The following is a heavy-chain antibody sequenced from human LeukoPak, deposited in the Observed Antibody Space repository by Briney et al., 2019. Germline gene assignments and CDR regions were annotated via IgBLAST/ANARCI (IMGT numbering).Heavy chain of an antibody. D-gene: IGHD3-10*01. CDR3: ARSRSGTYYNADV. CDR2: ISNSGNTI. J-gene: IGHJ4*02. V-gene: IGHV3-48*03. CDR1: GFTFSSYD. Sequence: PGGSLRLSCAAFGFTFSSYDMTWVRQAPGKGLEWVSYISNSGNTIYYADSVKGRFTISRDNSLYLQMNSLRAEDTAVYYCARSRSGTYYNADVWGQGTRVTVSS.